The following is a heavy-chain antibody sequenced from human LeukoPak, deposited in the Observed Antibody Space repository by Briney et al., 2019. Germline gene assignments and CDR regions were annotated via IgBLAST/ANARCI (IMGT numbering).Heavy chain of an antibody. CDR2: ISYSGST. J-gene: IGHJ1*01. CDR1: GASISSYY. V-gene: IGHV4-59*08. D-gene: IGHD6-19*01. Sequence: SETLSLTCTVSGASISSYYWNWIRQPPGKGLEWIGDISYSGSTNYNPSLKSRVTISVDTSNNQFSLKLSSVTAADTAVYFCARLGNAAVANPPHWGQGTLVTVSS. CDR3: ARLGNAAVANPPH.